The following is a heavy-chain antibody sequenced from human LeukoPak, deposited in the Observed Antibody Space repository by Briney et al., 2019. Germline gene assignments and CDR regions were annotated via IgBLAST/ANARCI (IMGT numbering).Heavy chain of an antibody. J-gene: IGHJ4*02. Sequence: GGSLRLSCAASGFTFSSYSMNWVRQAPGKGLEWVSSISSSSSYIYYADSAKGRFTISRDNAKNSLYLQMNSLGAEDTAVYYCARDQYSSGWYDYWGQGTLVTVSS. CDR3: ARDQYSSGWYDY. D-gene: IGHD6-19*01. CDR2: ISSSSSYI. CDR1: GFTFSSYS. V-gene: IGHV3-21*01.